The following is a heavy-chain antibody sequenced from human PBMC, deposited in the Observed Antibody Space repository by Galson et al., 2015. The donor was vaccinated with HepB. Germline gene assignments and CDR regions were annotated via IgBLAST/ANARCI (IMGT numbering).Heavy chain of an antibody. CDR2: ITYDGGDQ. CDR3: AKREARNSGPFDL. J-gene: IGHJ4*02. CDR1: GFTFSSYG. V-gene: IGHV3-30*18. Sequence: SLRLSCAASGFTFSSYGMHWVCQAPGKGLEWVTYITYDGGDQNYARSVKGRFTISRDNSKSMLYLQMDSLRAEDTAVYHCAKREARNSGPFDLWGQGALVTVSS. D-gene: IGHD6-19*01.